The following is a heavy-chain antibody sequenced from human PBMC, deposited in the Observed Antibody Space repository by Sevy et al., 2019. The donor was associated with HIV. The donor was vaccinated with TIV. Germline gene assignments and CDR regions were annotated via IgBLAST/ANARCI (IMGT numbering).Heavy chain of an antibody. CDR2: IYYSGKT. CDR1: GGSISSGGYY. CDR3: ARSLTRIFGIPNWFDL. D-gene: IGHD3-3*01. J-gene: IGHJ5*02. V-gene: IGHV4-31*11. Sequence: SETLSLTCAVSGGSISSGGYYWSWIRQRPGKGLEWMGCIYYSGKTYYNPSLTSLKSRITISLDTSENQFSLKLSSVTAADTAVYFCARSLTRIFGIPNWFDLWGQGTLVTVSS.